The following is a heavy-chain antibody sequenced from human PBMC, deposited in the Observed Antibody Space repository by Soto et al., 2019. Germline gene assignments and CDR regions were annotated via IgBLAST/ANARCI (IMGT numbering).Heavy chain of an antibody. V-gene: IGHV3-7*01. CDR3: ARDLSSSSSWYFPNYFDY. J-gene: IGHJ4*02. CDR1: GFTFSSYW. CDR2: IKQDGSEK. Sequence: EVQLVESGGGLVQPGGSLRLSCAASGFTFSSYWMSWVRQAPGKGLEWVANIKQDGSEKYYVDSVKGRFTISRDNAKNSLYLQMNSLRAEDTAVYYCARDLSSSSSWYFPNYFDYWGQGTLVTVSS. D-gene: IGHD6-13*01.